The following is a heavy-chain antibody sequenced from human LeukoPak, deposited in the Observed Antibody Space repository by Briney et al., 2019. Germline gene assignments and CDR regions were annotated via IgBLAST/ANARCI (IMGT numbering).Heavy chain of an antibody. CDR3: ARGSGSYYVLVY. CDR2: INPSGGST. Sequence: ASVKVSCKASGYTFTSYYMHWVRQAPGQGLEWMGIINPSGGSTSYAQKFRGRVTMTRDMSTSTVYMELSSLRSEDTAVYYCARGSGSYYVLVYWGQGTLVTVSS. V-gene: IGHV1-46*01. J-gene: IGHJ4*02. CDR1: GYTFTSYY. D-gene: IGHD1-26*01.